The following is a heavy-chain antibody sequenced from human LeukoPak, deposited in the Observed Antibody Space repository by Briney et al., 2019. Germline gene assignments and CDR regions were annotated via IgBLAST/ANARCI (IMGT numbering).Heavy chain of an antibody. CDR2: ISGSGGST. CDR3: AKDGVIAAAGTRWFDP. V-gene: IGHV3-23*01. D-gene: IGHD6-13*01. J-gene: IGHJ5*02. CDR1: GFTFSSYG. Sequence: GGSLRLSCAASGFTFSSYGMSWVRQAPGKGREWVSAISGSGGSTYYADSVKGRFTISRDNSKNTLYLQMNSLRAEDTAVYYCAKDGVIAAAGTRWFDPWGQGTLVTVSS.